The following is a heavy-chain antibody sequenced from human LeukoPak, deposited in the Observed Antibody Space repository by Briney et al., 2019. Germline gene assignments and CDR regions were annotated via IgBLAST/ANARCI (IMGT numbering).Heavy chain of an antibody. V-gene: IGHV3-53*01. CDR1: GFTVSSNY. Sequence: GGSLRLSCAASGFTVSSNYMSWVRQAPGKGLEWVSVIYSGGSTYYADSVKGRFTISRDNSKNTLYLQMNSLRAEDTAVYYCARQYDYGDYVDAFDIWGQGTMVTVSS. CDR3: ARQYDYGDYVDAFDI. D-gene: IGHD4-17*01. J-gene: IGHJ3*02. CDR2: IYSGGST.